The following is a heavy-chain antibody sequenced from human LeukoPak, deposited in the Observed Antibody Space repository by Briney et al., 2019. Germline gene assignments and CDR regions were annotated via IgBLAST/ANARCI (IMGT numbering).Heavy chain of an antibody. CDR3: ARGKEILTGYYIGGVDY. CDR2: ISYDGSNK. D-gene: IGHD3-9*01. Sequence: GGSLRLFCAASGFTFCSYAMHWVRQAPGKGLEGGAVISYDGSNKYYAGSVKGRFTISRDNSKNTLYLQMNSLRAEDTAVYYCARGKEILTGYYIGGVDYWGQGTLVTVSS. V-gene: IGHV3-30*04. J-gene: IGHJ4*02. CDR1: GFTFCSYA.